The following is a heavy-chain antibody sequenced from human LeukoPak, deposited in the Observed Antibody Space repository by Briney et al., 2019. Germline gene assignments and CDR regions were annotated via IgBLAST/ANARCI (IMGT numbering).Heavy chain of an antibody. V-gene: IGHV4-59*08. J-gene: IGHJ6*02. CDR3: ARQRASSHGMDV. Sequence: PSETLSLTCTVSGGPISSYYWSWIRQPPGKGLEWIGYIYYSGSTNYNPSLKSRATISVDTSKNQFSLKLSSVTAADTAVYYCARQRASSHGMDVWGQGTTVTVSS. D-gene: IGHD3-10*01. CDR1: GGPISSYY. CDR2: IYYSGST.